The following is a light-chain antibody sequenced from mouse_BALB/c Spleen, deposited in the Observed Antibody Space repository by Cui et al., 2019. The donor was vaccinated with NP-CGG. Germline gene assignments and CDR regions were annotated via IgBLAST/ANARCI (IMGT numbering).Light chain of an antibody. CDR1: TGAVTTSNY. J-gene: IGLJ1*01. V-gene: IGLV1*01. CDR3: ALWYSNHWV. CDR2: GTN. Sequence: QAVVRRVSALTTSPGETVTLTCRSNTGAVTTSNYANWVQEKPDHLFTGLIGGTNNRPPGVPARFSGSLIGDKAALTITGAQTEDEAIYFCALWYSNHWVFGGGTKLTVL.